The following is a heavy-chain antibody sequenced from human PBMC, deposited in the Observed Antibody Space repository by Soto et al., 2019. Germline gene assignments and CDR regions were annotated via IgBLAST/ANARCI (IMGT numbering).Heavy chain of an antibody. J-gene: IGHJ4*02. Sequence: GGSLRLSCSASGFTFSSYAMHWVRQAPGKGLEYVSAISSNGGSTYYADSVKGRFTISRDNSKNTLYLQMSSPRAEDTAVYYCVKDETLFGSLEDYWGQGTLVTVSS. CDR2: ISSNGGST. CDR3: VKDETLFGSLEDY. D-gene: IGHD3-10*02. V-gene: IGHV3-64D*09. CDR1: GFTFSSYA.